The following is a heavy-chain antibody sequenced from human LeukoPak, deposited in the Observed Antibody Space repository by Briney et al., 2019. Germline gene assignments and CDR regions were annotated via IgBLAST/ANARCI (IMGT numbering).Heavy chain of an antibody. Sequence: ASVKVSCKASGYTFTGYYMHWMRQAPGQGLEWMGWINPNSGGTNYAQKFQGRVTMTRDTSISTAYMELSRLRSDDTAAYYCARDRQLGWFDPWGQGTLVTVSS. D-gene: IGHD6-13*01. CDR3: ARDRQLGWFDP. CDR2: INPNSGGT. V-gene: IGHV1-2*02. CDR1: GYTFTGYY. J-gene: IGHJ5*02.